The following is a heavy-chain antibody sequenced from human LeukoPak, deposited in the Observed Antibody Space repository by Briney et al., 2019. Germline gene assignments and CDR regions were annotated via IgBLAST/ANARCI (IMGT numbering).Heavy chain of an antibody. CDR1: GGTFSSYA. D-gene: IGHD1-26*01. Sequence: SVKVSCKVSGGTFSSYAISWVRQAPGQGLEWMGGIIPIFGTANYAQKFQGRVTITADESTSTAYMELSSLRPEDTAVYYCARGTSPGIVGAAIDYWGQGTLVTVSS. CDR3: ARGTSPGIVGAAIDY. V-gene: IGHV1-69*13. J-gene: IGHJ4*02. CDR2: IIPIFGTA.